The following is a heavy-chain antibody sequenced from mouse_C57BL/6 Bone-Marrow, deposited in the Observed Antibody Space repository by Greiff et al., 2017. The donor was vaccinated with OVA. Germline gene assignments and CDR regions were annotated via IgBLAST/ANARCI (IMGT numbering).Heavy chain of an antibody. CDR1: GYTFTSYW. J-gene: IGHJ4*01. V-gene: IGHV1-55*01. D-gene: IGHD1-1*01. CDR3: ASVYYYGSSSRYYAMDY. CDR2: IYPGSGST. Sequence: VQLQQPGAELVKPGASVKMSCKASGYTFTSYWITWVKQRPGQGLEWIGDIYPGSGSTNYNEKFKSKATLTVDTSSSTAYMQLSSLTSEDSAVYYCASVYYYGSSSRYYAMDYWGQGTSVTVSS.